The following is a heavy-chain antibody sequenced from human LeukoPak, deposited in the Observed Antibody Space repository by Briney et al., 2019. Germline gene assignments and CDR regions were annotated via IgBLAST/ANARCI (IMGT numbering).Heavy chain of an antibody. CDR1: GFTFSSYS. D-gene: IGHD6-19*01. J-gene: IGHJ4*02. Sequence: GGSLRLSCAASGFTFSSYSMNWVRQAPGKGLEWVSSISSSSSYIYYADSVRGRFTISRDNAKNSLYLQMNSLRAEDTAVYYCARDVRAVAGLLDYWGQGTLVTVSS. CDR2: ISSSSSYI. CDR3: ARDVRAVAGLLDY. V-gene: IGHV3-21*01.